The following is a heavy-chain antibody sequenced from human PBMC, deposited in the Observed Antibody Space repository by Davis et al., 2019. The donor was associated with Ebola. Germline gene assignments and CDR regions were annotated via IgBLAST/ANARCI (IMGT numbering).Heavy chain of an antibody. CDR2: IYDRTT. CDR1: RFTVSSNY. D-gene: IGHD6-19*01. J-gene: IGHJ4*02. CDR3: ATTQWLREFDN. Sequence: GTLKISCAASRFTVSSNYMSWVRQAPGKGLEWVSVIYDRTTAYADSVRGRFTISRDKSNNTLYLDMNSLRVDDTAVYYCATTQWLREFDNWGQGTLVTVSS. V-gene: IGHV3-53*05.